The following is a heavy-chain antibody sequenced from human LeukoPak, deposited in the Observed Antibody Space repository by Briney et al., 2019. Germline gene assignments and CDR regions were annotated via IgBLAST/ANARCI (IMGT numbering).Heavy chain of an antibody. D-gene: IGHD3-22*01. CDR2: VYYSGST. CDR1: GGSISSSSYY. J-gene: IGHJ3*02. V-gene: IGHV4-39*07. Sequence: PSETLSLTCTVSGGSISSSSYYWGWIRQPPGKGLEWIGSVYYSGSTYYNPSLKSRVTISVDTSENQFSLKLSSVTAADTAVYYCARAPGHVVVITTFTFDMWGQGTMVTVSS. CDR3: ARAPGHVVVITTFTFDM.